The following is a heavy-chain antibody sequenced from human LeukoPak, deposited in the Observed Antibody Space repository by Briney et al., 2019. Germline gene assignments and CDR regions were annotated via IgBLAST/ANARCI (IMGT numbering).Heavy chain of an antibody. D-gene: IGHD2-15*01. CDR1: GFSLSTRGVG. Sequence: SGPTLVNPTQTLTLTCTFSGFSLSTRGVGVGWIRQPPGKALEWVALIYWDDDKRYSPSLKSRLTITKATSKNQVVLTMTNMDPVDTATYYCARVICSGGICYSQFDPWGQGTLVTVSS. V-gene: IGHV2-5*02. CDR3: ARVICSGGICYSQFDP. CDR2: IYWDDDK. J-gene: IGHJ5*02.